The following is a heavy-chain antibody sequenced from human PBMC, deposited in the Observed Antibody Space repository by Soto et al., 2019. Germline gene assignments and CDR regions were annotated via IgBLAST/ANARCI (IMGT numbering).Heavy chain of an antibody. CDR2: ISYDGSNK. J-gene: IGHJ6*02. CDR3: AMGGFIVGASLGLPYHGMDV. D-gene: IGHD1-26*01. Sequence: QVQLVESGGGVVQPGRSLRLSCAASGFTFSSYAMHWVRQAPGKGLEWGAVISYDGSNKYYADSVKGRFSISRYNSKNALYLQRHRLRAEDTAVYYCAMGGFIVGASLGLPYHGMDVWGQGTTVTVSS. V-gene: IGHV3-30-3*01. CDR1: GFTFSSYA.